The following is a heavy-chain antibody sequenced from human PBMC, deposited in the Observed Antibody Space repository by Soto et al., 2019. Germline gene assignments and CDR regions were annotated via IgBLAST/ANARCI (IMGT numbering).Heavy chain of an antibody. CDR1: GFTFRTYD. V-gene: IGHV3-30*18. CDR2: ISYDGSNE. Sequence: QVQLVESGGGVVQPGTSLRLSCAASGFTFRTYDMHWVRQAPGKGLEWVAHISYDGSNEYYAGSVKGRFTVSRDNSENTLYLQMNSLRPEDTAVYYCAKGRDSSGYYYAYWGQGALVTVSS. J-gene: IGHJ4*02. D-gene: IGHD3-22*01. CDR3: AKGRDSSGYYYAY.